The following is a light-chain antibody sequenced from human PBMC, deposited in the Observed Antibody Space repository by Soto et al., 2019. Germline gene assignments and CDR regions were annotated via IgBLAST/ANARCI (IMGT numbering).Light chain of an antibody. J-gene: IGLJ3*02. V-gene: IGLV2-14*01. CDR1: SSDVGGYNY. Sequence: QSALTQPASVSGSPGQSITISCTGTSSDVGGYNYVSWYQQHPGKAPKLIIYEVTNRPSGVSNRVSGSKSGNTASLTISWLQAEDEADYYCNSYTTTSSWVFGGGTKLTVL. CDR2: EVT. CDR3: NSYTTTSSWV.